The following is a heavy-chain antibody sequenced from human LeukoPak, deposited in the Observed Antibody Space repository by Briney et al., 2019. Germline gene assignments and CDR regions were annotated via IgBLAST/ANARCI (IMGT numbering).Heavy chain of an antibody. CDR3: ARQDSDYYDSSGYYLDY. Sequence: SETLSLXCAVSGYSISSGYYWGWIRQPPGKGLEWIGSIYHSGSTYYNPSLKSRVTISVDTSKNQFSLKLSSVTAADTAVYYCARQDSDYYDSSGYYLDYWGQGTLVTVSS. CDR2: IYHSGST. J-gene: IGHJ4*02. CDR1: GYSISSGYY. V-gene: IGHV4-38-2*01. D-gene: IGHD3-22*01.